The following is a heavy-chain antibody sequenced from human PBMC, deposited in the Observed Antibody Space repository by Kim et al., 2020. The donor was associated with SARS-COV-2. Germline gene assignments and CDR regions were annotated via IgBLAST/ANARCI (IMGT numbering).Heavy chain of an antibody. CDR2: INQDGTGK. D-gene: IGHD2-15*01. J-gene: IGHJ4*02. CDR1: GFTFRTYW. CDR3: ARGYCSGGICYGGGFDY. V-gene: IGHV3-7*04. Sequence: GGSLRLSCTASGFTFRTYWRNWVRQAPGKGLEWVANINQDGTGKYYVDAMKGRFTISRDNAKNSLYLQVNSLRAEDTAVYYCARGYCSGGICYGGGFDYWGQGALVTVSP.